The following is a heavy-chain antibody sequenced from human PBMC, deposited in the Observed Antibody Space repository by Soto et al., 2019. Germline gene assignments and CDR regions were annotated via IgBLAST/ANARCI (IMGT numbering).Heavy chain of an antibody. Sequence: QVQLVQSGAEVKKPGSSVKVSCKASGGTFSSYTISWLRQAPGQGLEWMVRIIPILGIANYAQKFQGRVTITADKATSTAYMELSSLRSEDTAVYYCARWDTVAGDFDYWGQGTLVTVSS. V-gene: IGHV1-69*02. CDR3: ARWDTVAGDFDY. CDR1: GGTFSSYT. CDR2: IIPILGIA. J-gene: IGHJ4*02. D-gene: IGHD6-19*01.